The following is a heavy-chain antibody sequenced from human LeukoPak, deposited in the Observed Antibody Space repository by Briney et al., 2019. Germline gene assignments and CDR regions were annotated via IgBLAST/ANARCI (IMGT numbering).Heavy chain of an antibody. J-gene: IGHJ5*02. Sequence: EASVKVSCKASGGTFSSYAISWVRQAPGQGLEWMGGIIPIFGTANYAQKFQGRVTITADESTSTAYMELNSLRSEDTAVYYCARISGSSRGFDPWGQGTLVTVSS. D-gene: IGHD3-10*01. CDR1: GGTFSSYA. V-gene: IGHV1-69*01. CDR2: IIPIFGTA. CDR3: ARISGSSRGFDP.